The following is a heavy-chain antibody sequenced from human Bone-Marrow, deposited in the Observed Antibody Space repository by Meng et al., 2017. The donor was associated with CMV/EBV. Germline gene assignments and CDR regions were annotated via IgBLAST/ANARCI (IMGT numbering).Heavy chain of an antibody. V-gene: IGHV4-39*07. CDR3: ARGWRWEPPRY. Sequence: SETLSLTCTVSGGSISSSSYYWGWIRQPPGKGLEWIGSIYYSGSTYYNPSLKSRVTISVDTSKNQFSLKLSSVTAADTAVYYCARGWRWEPPRYWGQGTLVTVSS. CDR1: GGSISSSSYY. CDR2: IYYSGST. D-gene: IGHD1-26*01. J-gene: IGHJ4*02.